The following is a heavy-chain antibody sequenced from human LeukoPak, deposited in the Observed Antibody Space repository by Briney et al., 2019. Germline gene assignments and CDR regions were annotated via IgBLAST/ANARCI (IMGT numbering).Heavy chain of an antibody. J-gene: IGHJ4*02. CDR1: GFTFSSYG. Sequence: LGGSLRLSCAASGFTFSSYGMHWVRQAPGKGLEWVTFIRYDESNKYYADFVKGRFTISRDNSKNTLYLQMNSLRAEDTAVDYCVKDRDCSGGSCFFDYWGQGTLVTVSS. CDR3: VKDRDCSGGSCFFDY. D-gene: IGHD2-15*01. V-gene: IGHV3-30*02. CDR2: IRYDESNK.